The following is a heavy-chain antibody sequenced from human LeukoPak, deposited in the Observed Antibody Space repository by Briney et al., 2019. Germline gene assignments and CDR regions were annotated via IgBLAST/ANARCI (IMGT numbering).Heavy chain of an antibody. CDR1: GYTFTTYD. Sequence: ASVKVSCKTSGYTFTTYDISWVRQAPGQGLEWVGWISGYNGNTNYAHNLRGRVTLTTDTSTSTAYLEQRSLRSDDTALYYCTRGGMSGMHYWGQGTLVTVSS. V-gene: IGHV1-18*01. CDR2: ISGYNGNT. D-gene: IGHD2-2*01. CDR3: TRGGMSGMHY. J-gene: IGHJ4*01.